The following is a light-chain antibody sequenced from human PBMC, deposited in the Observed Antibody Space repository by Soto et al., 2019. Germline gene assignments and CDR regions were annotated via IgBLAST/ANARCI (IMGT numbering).Light chain of an antibody. CDR3: QQYYSIPIT. CDR2: WAY. Sequence: DIVMTQSPDSLAVSLGERATINCKSSQSVIYSSNNKNYLVCYQQKPGQPPKRLIYWAYTRESGVPDRFSGRGSGKDFTLTISSLQAEDVAVYYCQQYYSIPITVGQGKRQEMK. J-gene: IGKJ5*01. V-gene: IGKV4-1*01. CDR1: QSVIYSSNNKNY.